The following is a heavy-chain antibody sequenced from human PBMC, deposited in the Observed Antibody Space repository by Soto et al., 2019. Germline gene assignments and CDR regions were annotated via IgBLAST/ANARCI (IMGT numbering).Heavy chain of an antibody. V-gene: IGHV5-51*01. CDR3: AKDRRAGGNSAFYFDF. CDR1: GYRLDAAW. J-gene: IGHJ4*02. Sequence: GESLRISCNGVGYRLDAAWVGWVRQMPGKGLEWMGIIKPGGSALRYRPSFRGQVTISADAAVNTAYLQWDSLKASDTAMYYCAKDRRAGGNSAFYFDFWGQGAQVTVSS. D-gene: IGHD3-16*01. CDR2: IKPGGSAL.